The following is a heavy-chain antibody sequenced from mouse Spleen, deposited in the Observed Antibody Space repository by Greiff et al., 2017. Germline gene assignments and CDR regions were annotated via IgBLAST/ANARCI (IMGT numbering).Heavy chain of an antibody. V-gene: IGHV5-6*02. CDR1: GFTFSSYG. CDR3: ARRDNWDNWYFDV. CDR2: ISSGGSYT. D-gene: IGHD4-1*01. J-gene: IGHJ1*03. Sequence: EVKLMESGGDLVKPGGSLKLSCAASGFTFSSYGMSWVRQTPDKRLEWVATISSGGSYTYYPDSVKGRFTISRDNAKNTLYLQMSSLKSEDTAMYYCARRDNWDNWYFDVWGTGTTVTVSS.